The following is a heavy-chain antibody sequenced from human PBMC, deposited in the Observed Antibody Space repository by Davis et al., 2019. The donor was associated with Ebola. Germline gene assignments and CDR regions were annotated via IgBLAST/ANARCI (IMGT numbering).Heavy chain of an antibody. CDR3: ARGGSPYWYFDL. CDR1: GGTFSSYG. Sequence: SVKVSCKASGGTFSSYGISWVRQAPGQGLEWMGGIIPIFGTANYAQKFQGRVTITADESTSTAYMELSSLRSEDTAVYYCARGGSPYWYFDLWGRGTLVTVSS. J-gene: IGHJ2*01. CDR2: IIPIFGTA. V-gene: IGHV1-69*13.